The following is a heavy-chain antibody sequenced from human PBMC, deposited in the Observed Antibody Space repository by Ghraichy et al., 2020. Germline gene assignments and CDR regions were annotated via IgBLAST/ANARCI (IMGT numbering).Heavy chain of an antibody. CDR3: VRVKDIVATIWSRDY. CDR2: ISSSSSYI. D-gene: IGHD5-12*01. J-gene: IGHJ4*02. V-gene: IGHV3-21*01. CDR1: GFTFSDYN. Sequence: GGSLRLSCAASGFTFSDYNMNWVRQAPGKGLEWVSSISSSSSYIYYADSLKGRFTISRDNAKNSLYLQMNSLRAEDTAVYYCVRVKDIVATIWSRDYWGQGTLVTVSS.